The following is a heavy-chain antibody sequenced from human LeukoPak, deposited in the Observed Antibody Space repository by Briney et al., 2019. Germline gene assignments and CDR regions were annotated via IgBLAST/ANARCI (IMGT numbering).Heavy chain of an antibody. Sequence: GGSLRRSCAASGFTFSSYGMHWVRQAPAKGLEWVAVIWYDGSNKDYADSVKGRFTISRDNSKNTLYLQMNSLRAEDTAVYYCARVLRGFTAMVSIGYWGQGTLVTVSS. J-gene: IGHJ4*02. V-gene: IGHV3-33*01. CDR3: ARVLRGFTAMVSIGY. CDR1: GFTFSSYG. D-gene: IGHD5-18*01. CDR2: IWYDGSNK.